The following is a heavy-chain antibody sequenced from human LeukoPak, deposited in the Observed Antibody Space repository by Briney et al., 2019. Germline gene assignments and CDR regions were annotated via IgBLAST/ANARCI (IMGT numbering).Heavy chain of an antibody. D-gene: IGHD2-15*01. Sequence: LAGGSLRLSCAASGFTFKLYWMHWVRQVPGKRPVWVSRNNDDGSDTIYADSVRGRFTISRDDAKNTVYLQMNNLRAEDTAVYYCARGGPSTWSWGQGTLVTVTS. V-gene: IGHV3-74*01. J-gene: IGHJ5*02. CDR2: NNDDGSDT. CDR1: GFTFKLYW. CDR3: ARGGPSTWS.